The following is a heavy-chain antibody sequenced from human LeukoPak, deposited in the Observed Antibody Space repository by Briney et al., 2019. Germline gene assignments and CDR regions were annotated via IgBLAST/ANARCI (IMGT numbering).Heavy chain of an antibody. CDR3: ARGDYYDSSGLFDY. CDR2: IIPIFGTA. CDR1: GGTFSSYA. V-gene: IGHV1-69*05. D-gene: IGHD3-22*01. J-gene: IGHJ4*02. Sequence: GASVKVSCKASGGTFSSYAISWVRQAPGQGLEWLGGIIPIFGTANYAQKFRGRVTITTDESTSTAYMELSSLRSEDTAVYYCARGDYYDSSGLFDYWGQGTLVTVSS.